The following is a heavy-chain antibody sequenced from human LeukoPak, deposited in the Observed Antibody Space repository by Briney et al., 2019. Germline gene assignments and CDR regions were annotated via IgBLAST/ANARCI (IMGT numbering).Heavy chain of an antibody. CDR1: GFTFSSYS. V-gene: IGHV3-21*04. Sequence: GGSLRLSCAASGFTFSSYSMIWVRQAPGKGLEWVSYISIGSSSMYYADSMKSRITISRDNAQNSLYLQMNSLRAEDTAVYYCAKGLAAAGNWFDPWGKRTLVPVSS. CDR2: ISIGSSSM. CDR3: AKGLAAAGNWFDP. D-gene: IGHD6-13*01. J-gene: IGHJ5*02.